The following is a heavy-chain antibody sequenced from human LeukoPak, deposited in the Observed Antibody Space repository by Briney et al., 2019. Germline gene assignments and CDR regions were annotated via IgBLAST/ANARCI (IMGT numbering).Heavy chain of an antibody. D-gene: IGHD2-8*02. V-gene: IGHV4-61*02. Sequence: SETLSLTCTVSGDSISSGAYYWSWIRQPAGKGLEWIGRISADGSTNYNPSLNSRVTMPVDASNNHFSLRLNSVTAADTAVYYCAKGSGPPWFDPWGQGTLVTVSS. CDR2: ISADGST. CDR3: AKGSGPPWFDP. CDR1: GDSISSGAYY. J-gene: IGHJ5*02.